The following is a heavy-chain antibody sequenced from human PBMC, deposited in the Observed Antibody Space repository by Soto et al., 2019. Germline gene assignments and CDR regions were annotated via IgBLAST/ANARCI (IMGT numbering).Heavy chain of an antibody. V-gene: IGHV3-72*01. CDR1: GFTFSDHY. Sequence: GGSLRLSCAASGFTFSDHYMDWVRQAPGKGLEWVGRTRNKANSYTTEYAASVKGRFTTSRDDSKNTLYLQMNSLKTEATAVYYCARVDGGSFYDAFDIWGQGTMVTVSS. J-gene: IGHJ3*02. D-gene: IGHD2-15*01. CDR2: TRNKANSYTT. CDR3: ARVDGGSFYDAFDI.